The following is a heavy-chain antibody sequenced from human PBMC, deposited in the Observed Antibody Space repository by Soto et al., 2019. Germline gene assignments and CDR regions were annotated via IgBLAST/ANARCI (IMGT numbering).Heavy chain of an antibody. CDR3: ARIGMRWFDP. V-gene: IGHV1-8*01. CDR2: MNPNSGNT. Sequence: SVKVSCKASGYTFTSYDINWVRQATGQGLEWMGWMNPNSGNTGYAQKFQGRISMTRNTSISTAYMELSSLRSDDTAVYYCARIGMRWFDPWGQGTLVTVSS. J-gene: IGHJ5*02. D-gene: IGHD1-26*01. CDR1: GYTFTSYD.